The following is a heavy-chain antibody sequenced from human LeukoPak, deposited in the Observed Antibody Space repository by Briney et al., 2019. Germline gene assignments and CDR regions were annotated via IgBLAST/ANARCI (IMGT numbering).Heavy chain of an antibody. Sequence: GGSLRLSCAASGFTFSSYAMSWVRQAPGKGLEWVSVISGSGGSTYYADSVKGRFTISRDNSKNTLYLQMNSRRAEDTAVYYCAKGELLWFGGIHYFDYWGQGTLVTVSS. D-gene: IGHD3-10*01. CDR2: ISGSGGST. CDR1: GFTFSSYA. CDR3: AKGELLWFGGIHYFDY. V-gene: IGHV3-23*01. J-gene: IGHJ4*02.